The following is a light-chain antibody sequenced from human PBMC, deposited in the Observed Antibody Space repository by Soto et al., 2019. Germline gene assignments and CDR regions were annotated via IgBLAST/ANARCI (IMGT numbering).Light chain of an antibody. CDR2: DVS. V-gene: IGKV1-5*01. J-gene: IGKJ1*01. Sequence: PMTPSPSTLSASVGDRFTITCRASQNIGDSWAWYQQKPGKAPYLLISDVSSFERGVPSRFSGSGSGTEFTLTISSMQPDDFATIYCQQYNGYFRTFGQGTKVDI. CDR3: QQYNGYFRT. CDR1: QNIGDS.